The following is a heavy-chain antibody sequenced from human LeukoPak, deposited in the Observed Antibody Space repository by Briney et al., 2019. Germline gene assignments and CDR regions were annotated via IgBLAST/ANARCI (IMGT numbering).Heavy chain of an antibody. CDR3: ARQRLDGDILGFDW. D-gene: IGHD2-21*01. CDR1: GASISGHY. J-gene: IGHJ4*02. CDR2: IHTSGSP. Sequence: SETLSLTRNVSGASISGHYWSWIRHPAGKSPEWIGRIHTSGSPIYNPSLSSRVTMSVDTSKGQFSLTMNSLTAADTAIYYCARQRLDGDILGFDWWGQGTLVTVSS. V-gene: IGHV4-4*07.